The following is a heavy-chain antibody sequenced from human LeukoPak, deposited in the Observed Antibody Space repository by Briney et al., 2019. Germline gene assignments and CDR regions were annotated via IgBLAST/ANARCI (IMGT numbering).Heavy chain of an antibody. J-gene: IGHJ2*01. CDR2: INHSGST. CDR3: ARLDYDILTGYYTPYWYFDL. V-gene: IGHV4-34*01. D-gene: IGHD3-9*01. CDR1: GGSFSGYY. Sequence: PSETLSLTCAVYGGSFSGYYWSWIRQPPGKGLEWIGEINHSGSTNYTPSLKSRVTISVDTSKNQFSLKLSSVTAADTAVYYRARLDYDILTGYYTPYWYFDLWGRGTLVTVSS.